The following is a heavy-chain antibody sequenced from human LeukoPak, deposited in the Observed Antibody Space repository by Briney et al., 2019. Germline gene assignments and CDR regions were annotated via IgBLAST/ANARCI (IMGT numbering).Heavy chain of an antibody. Sequence: GGSLRLSCAASGFTFSDYYMSWIRQAPGKGLEWVSHISNSGSTIYYADSVKGRFTISRDNAKNSLYLQMNSLRAEDTAVYYCARDPNPHHTITIFGVVTPNWFDPWGQGTLVTVSS. J-gene: IGHJ5*02. V-gene: IGHV3-11*04. D-gene: IGHD3-3*01. CDR2: ISNSGSTI. CDR3: ARDPNPHHTITIFGVVTPNWFDP. CDR1: GFTFSDYY.